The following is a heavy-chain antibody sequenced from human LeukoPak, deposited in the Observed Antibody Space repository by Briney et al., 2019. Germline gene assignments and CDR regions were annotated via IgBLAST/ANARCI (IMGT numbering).Heavy chain of an antibody. V-gene: IGHV4-39*07. CDR2: IYYSGST. D-gene: IGHD6-13*01. CDR1: GGSISSSSYY. CDR3: ARSGAQLGVDDFDY. Sequence: SETLSLTCTVSGGSISSSSYYWGWIRQPPGKGLEWIGSIYYSGSTYYNPSLKSRVTISVDTSKNQFSLKLSSVTAADTAVYYCARSGAQLGVDDFDYWGQGTLVTVSS. J-gene: IGHJ4*02.